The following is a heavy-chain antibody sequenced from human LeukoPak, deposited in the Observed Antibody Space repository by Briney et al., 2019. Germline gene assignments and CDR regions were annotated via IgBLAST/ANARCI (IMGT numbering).Heavy chain of an antibody. CDR3: TAGLGRSNDDA. J-gene: IGHJ5*02. CDR2: IKENSVGGAT. Sequence: PGGSLRLSCGASGFTFNKAWMSWVRQSPGKGLGWVGRIKENSVGGATDYAAPVEGRFTISRDDSKNTVYLEMKSLRTEDTATYYCTAGLGRSNDDAWGQGTVVTVSA. D-gene: IGHD2-8*01. V-gene: IGHV3-15*05. CDR1: GFTFNKAW.